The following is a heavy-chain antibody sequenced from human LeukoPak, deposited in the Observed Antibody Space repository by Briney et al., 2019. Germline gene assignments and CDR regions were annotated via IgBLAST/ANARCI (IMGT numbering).Heavy chain of an antibody. CDR1: GGSISSGGYY. Sequence: SETLSLTCTVSGGSISSGGYYWSWIRQPPGKGLEWIGYIYHSGSTYYNPSLKSRVTISVDASKNQISLKLSSVTAADTAVYFCARPVVIIPSSRGGPWFEPWGQGTLVAVSS. V-gene: IGHV4-30-2*01. CDR2: IYHSGST. D-gene: IGHD2-21*01. J-gene: IGHJ5*01. CDR3: ARPVVIIPSSRGGPWFEP.